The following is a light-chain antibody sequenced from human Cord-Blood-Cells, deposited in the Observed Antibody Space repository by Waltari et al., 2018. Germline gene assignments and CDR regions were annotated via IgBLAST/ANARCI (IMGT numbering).Light chain of an antibody. CDR2: EFS. Sequence: QSALTQTAYVSGSPGQSITISCTGPSSDVGGYNYVSWYPQHPGKAPKLMIYEFSNRPSGVSNRFSGSKSGNTASLTISGLQAEDEADYYCSSYTSSSTYVFGTGTKVTVL. V-gene: IGLV2-14*01. J-gene: IGLJ1*01. CDR3: SSYTSSSTYV. CDR1: SSDVGGYNY.